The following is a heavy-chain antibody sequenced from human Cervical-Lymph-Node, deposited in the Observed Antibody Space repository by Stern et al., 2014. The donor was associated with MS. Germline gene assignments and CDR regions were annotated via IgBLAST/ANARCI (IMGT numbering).Heavy chain of an antibody. V-gene: IGHV2-5*02. CDR3: AHRDDWQLDFAY. Sequence: QITLKESGPTLVIPTQTLTLTCTFSGFSLTTNGVAVGSIRQPPGKALEGLALIYWDDDTRYSPSLKSRLTITKDTSKNQVLLTMTNVEPVDTATYYCAHRDDWQLDFAYWGQGILVTVSS. CDR1: GFSLTTNGVA. D-gene: IGHD6-6*01. J-gene: IGHJ4*02. CDR2: IYWDDDT.